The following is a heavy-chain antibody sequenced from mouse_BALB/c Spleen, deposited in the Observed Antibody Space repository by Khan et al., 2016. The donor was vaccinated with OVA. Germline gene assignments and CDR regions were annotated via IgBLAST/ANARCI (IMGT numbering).Heavy chain of an antibody. Sequence: EVQLQQSGAELVKPAASLKLSCTASGYNIKDIYIHWVKQRPEKGLERIRRTDPANGNTKYDPKFQGKATITADPSSNTAYLQRSSLTAEDTAVYYCRRSTSNAWGQGTTLTVSS. J-gene: IGHJ2*01. V-gene: IGHV14-3*02. CDR1: GYNIKDIY. CDR2: TDPANGNT. D-gene: IGHD2-5*01. CDR3: RRSTSNA.